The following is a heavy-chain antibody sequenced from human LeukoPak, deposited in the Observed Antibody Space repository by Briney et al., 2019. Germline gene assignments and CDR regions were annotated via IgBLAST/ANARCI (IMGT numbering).Heavy chain of an antibody. CDR3: AREIPQQLVAMDV. CDR2: IKEDGSAK. D-gene: IGHD6-13*01. J-gene: IGHJ6*02. V-gene: IGHV3-7*04. CDR1: GFTFSSYA. Sequence: SGGSLRPSCAASGFTFSSYAMSWVRQAPGKGLEWLANIKEDGSAKNHVDSVKGRFSISRDNAKNSLYLQMNSLRAEDTAVYYCAREIPQQLVAMDVWGQGTTVTVSS.